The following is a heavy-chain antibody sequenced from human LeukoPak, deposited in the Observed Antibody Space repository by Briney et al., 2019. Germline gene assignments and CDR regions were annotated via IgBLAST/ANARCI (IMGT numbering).Heavy chain of an antibody. Sequence: TGGSLRLSCAASGFTFSSYSMNWVRQAPGKGLEWVSYIGSGGGTISYTDSVKGRFTISRDNAENSLYLQMNGLRDEDTAVYYCARYTNGFDYWGQGTLVTVSS. CDR3: ARYTNGFDY. J-gene: IGHJ4*02. V-gene: IGHV3-48*02. CDR2: IGSGGGTI. D-gene: IGHD1-1*01. CDR1: GFTFSSYS.